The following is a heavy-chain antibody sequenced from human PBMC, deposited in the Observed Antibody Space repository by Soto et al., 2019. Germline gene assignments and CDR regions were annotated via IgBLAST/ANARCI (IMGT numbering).Heavy chain of an antibody. J-gene: IGHJ6*02. V-gene: IGHV1-2*02. CDR2: INPNSGGT. Sequence: ASVKVSCKASGYTFTGYYMHWVRQAPGQGLEWMGWINPNSGGTNYAQKFQGRVTMTRDTSISTAYMELSRLRSDDTAVYYCARDVFCGGAPACPDMDVWGQGTTVTVSS. CDR1: GYTFTGYY. CDR3: ARDVFCGGAPACPDMDV. D-gene: IGHD2-21*01.